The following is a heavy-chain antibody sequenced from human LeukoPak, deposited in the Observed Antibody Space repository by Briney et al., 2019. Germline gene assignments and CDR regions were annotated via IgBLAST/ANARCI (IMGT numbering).Heavy chain of an antibody. Sequence: GGSLRLSCAASGLTFRNYALSWVRQAPGKGLEWVSVICANDGNTYYADAVKGRFTISRDNSKDTLYLQMDSLRAEDTAVYYCAKGSGSSCYSPCDYWGQGILVTVSS. D-gene: IGHD2-15*01. CDR2: ICANDGNT. V-gene: IGHV3-23*01. CDR1: GLTFRNYA. CDR3: AKGSGSSCYSPCDY. J-gene: IGHJ4*02.